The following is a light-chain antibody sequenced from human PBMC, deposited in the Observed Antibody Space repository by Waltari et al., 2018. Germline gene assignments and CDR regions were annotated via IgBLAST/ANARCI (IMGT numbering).Light chain of an antibody. J-gene: IGKJ2*01. V-gene: IGKV1-39*01. CDR1: QSITYY. CDR3: QQTYGQGT. CDR2: AAS. Sequence: DIQMTQSPSSLSASIGDRVTFTCRASQSITYYLNWYQQKPGKAPKLLIHAASSLQSGVPSRFSGSGSGTDFTLTINSVQPEDFATYHCQQTYGQGTFGQGTQLEIK.